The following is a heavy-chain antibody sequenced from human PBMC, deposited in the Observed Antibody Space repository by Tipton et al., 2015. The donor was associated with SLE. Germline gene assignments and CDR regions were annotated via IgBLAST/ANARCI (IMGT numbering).Heavy chain of an antibody. D-gene: IGHD2-8*01. CDR1: GFTFSNYA. V-gene: IGHV3-30*04. CDR2: ISYDGSNK. CDR3: AREGVNSPDY. Sequence: RSLRLSCAASGFTFSNYAMHWVRQAPGKGLEWVAVISYDGSNKYYADSVKGRFTISRDNAKNSLYVQMNSLRAEDTAVYYCAREGVNSPDYWGQGTLVTVSS. J-gene: IGHJ4*02.